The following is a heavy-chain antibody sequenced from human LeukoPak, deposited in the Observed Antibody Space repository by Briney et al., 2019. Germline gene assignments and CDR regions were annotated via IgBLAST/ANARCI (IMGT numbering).Heavy chain of an antibody. CDR2: INPTGSGK. J-gene: IGHJ4*02. V-gene: IGHV3-7*03. D-gene: IGHD1-1*01. CDR3: ARDLWAGNDY. CDR1: GFDFRGSY. Sequence: GGSLRLSCLTSGFDFRGSYMSWVRQTPGKRLEYVANINPTGSGKFYVDSVRGRFTIYRDNTRDSLYLQMNSLRAEDTAVYYCARDLWAGNDYWGRGTLVTVSS.